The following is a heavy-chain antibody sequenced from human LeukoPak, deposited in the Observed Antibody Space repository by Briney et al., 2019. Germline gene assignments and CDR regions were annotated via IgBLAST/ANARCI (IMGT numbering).Heavy chain of an antibody. CDR2: ISYDGTNA. V-gene: IGHV3-30*03. CDR3: ARGRTIPDY. CDR1: GFIFSNYG. D-gene: IGHD2-2*02. J-gene: IGHJ4*02. Sequence: QSGGSLRLSCAASGFIFSNYGIQWVRQPQGKGLEWVGVISYDGTNAEYADSVKGRFTISRDNSKNTVYLQMNSLRSEDTALYYCARGRTIPDYWGQGILVTVSS.